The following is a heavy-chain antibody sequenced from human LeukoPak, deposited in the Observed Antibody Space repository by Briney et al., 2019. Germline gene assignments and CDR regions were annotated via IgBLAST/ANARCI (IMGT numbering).Heavy chain of an antibody. J-gene: IGHJ4*02. V-gene: IGHV4-34*01. D-gene: IGHD3-10*01. Sequence: TSSETLSPICAVDGGSFSGYYWSWIRQPPGKGREWIGEINDSGITNYNPSLKSRVTLLVDASKNQFTLELTSVSASGTAVYYCARGWSYYFEYWDQGILVTVSS. CDR3: ARGWSYYFEY. CDR2: INDSGIT. CDR1: GGSFSGYY.